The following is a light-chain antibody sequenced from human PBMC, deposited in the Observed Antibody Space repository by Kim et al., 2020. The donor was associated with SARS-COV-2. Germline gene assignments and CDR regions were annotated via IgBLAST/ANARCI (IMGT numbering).Light chain of an antibody. CDR3: QHYNSWPRWT. CDR1: QSVGSS. J-gene: IGKJ1*01. V-gene: IGKV3-15*01. CDR2: GAS. Sequence: SPVERASLSCRASQSVGSSLAWYQQKSAKPPRLLIYGASTRATGIPARFSGSGSGTEFTLTISSLQSEDFAVYYCQHYNSWPRWTFGQGTKVDIK.